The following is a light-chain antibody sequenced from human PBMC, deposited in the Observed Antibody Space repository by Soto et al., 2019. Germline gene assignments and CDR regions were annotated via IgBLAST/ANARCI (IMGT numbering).Light chain of an antibody. J-gene: IGKJ5*01. V-gene: IGKV3-15*01. Sequence: IVLTQSPASLSVSPGEGATLSCRASQNVNNLLAWYQQKPGRPPRLLIYGASTRATGIPARFNGSGSGTEFTLSISSLQSEDFAVYYCQQYNKWPITFGLGTRLE. CDR2: GAS. CDR3: QQYNKWPIT. CDR1: QNVNNL.